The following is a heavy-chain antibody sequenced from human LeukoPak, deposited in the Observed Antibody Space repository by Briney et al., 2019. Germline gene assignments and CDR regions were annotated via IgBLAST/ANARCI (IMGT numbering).Heavy chain of an antibody. CDR3: ARFGYGSWFDP. Sequence: PGGSLRLSCAASGSTFSSYEMNWVRQAPGKGLEWVSYISSSGSTIYYADSVKGRFTISRDNAKNSLYLQMNSLRAEDTAVYYCARFGYGSWFDPWGQGTLVTVSS. CDR2: ISSSGSTI. V-gene: IGHV3-48*03. J-gene: IGHJ5*02. CDR1: GSTFSSYE. D-gene: IGHD3-10*01.